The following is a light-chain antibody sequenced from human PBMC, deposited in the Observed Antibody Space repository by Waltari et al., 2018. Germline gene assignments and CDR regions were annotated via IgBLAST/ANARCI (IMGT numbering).Light chain of an antibody. V-gene: IGKV3-15*01. CDR1: QSVRYN. CDR2: GAS. Sequence: EIMMTQSPATLSLSPGESATLSCGASQSVRYNLAWYQQKPGQGPRLLIYGASTRATGVPTRFSGSGSGTEFTLTISGLQSEDFAVYYWQQYNNWWTFGPGTKVEIK. CDR3: QQYNNWWT. J-gene: IGKJ1*01.